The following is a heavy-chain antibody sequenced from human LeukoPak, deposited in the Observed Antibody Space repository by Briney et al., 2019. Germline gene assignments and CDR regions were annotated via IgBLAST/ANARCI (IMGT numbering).Heavy chain of an antibody. CDR2: IRYDGSNK. Sequence: GGSLRLSCAASVFTFSSYGMHWVRQAPGKGLEWVAFIRYDGSNKYYADSVKGRFTISRDNSKNTLYLQMNSLRAEDTAVYYCAEALVGATIDYWGQGTLVTVSS. CDR1: VFTFSSYG. J-gene: IGHJ4*02. D-gene: IGHD1-26*01. CDR3: AEALVGATIDY. V-gene: IGHV3-30*02.